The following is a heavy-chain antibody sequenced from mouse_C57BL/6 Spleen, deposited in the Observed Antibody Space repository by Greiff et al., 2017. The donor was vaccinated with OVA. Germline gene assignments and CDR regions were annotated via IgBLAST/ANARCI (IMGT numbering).Heavy chain of an antibody. CDR3: AKPNGNYVYWYFDV. CDR2: IWGDGST. V-gene: IGHV2-3*01. D-gene: IGHD2-1*01. CDR1: GFSLTSYG. Sequence: VKLMESGPGLVAPSQSLSITCTVSGFSLTSYGVSWVRQPPGKGLEWLGVIWGDGSTNYHSALISRLSISKDNYKSQVFLKLNSLQTDDTATYYCAKPNGNYVYWYFDVWGTGTTVTVSS. J-gene: IGHJ1*03.